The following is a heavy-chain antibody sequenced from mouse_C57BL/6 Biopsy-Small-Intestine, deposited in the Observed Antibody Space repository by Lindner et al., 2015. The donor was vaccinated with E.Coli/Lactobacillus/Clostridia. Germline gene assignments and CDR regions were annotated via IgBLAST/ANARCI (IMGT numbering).Heavy chain of an antibody. CDR1: GYPFTSYW. Sequence: VQLQESGAEMVRPVASVKLSCKASGYPFTSYWMHWVKQRPGQGLEWIGKIDPSDSETHYNQKFKDKATLTVDKSSSTAYMQLNSLTSVDSAVYYCARGHGDYSHYYAMDYWGQGTSVTVSS. CDR2: IDPSDSET. CDR3: ARGHGDYSHYYAMDY. D-gene: IGHD2-13*01. J-gene: IGHJ4*01. V-gene: IGHV1-52*01.